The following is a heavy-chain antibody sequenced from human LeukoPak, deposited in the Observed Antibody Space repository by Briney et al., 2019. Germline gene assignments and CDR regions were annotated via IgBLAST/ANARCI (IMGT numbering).Heavy chain of an antibody. Sequence: SETLSLTCTVSGGSISSYYWSWIRQPPGKGLEWIGYIYYSGSTNYNPSPKNRVTISVDTSKDQFSLKLSPVTAADTAVYYCAAPAAGTGRGFQHWGQGTLVTVSS. D-gene: IGHD6-13*01. V-gene: IGHV4-59*01. CDR1: GGSISSYY. CDR2: IYYSGST. CDR3: AAPAAGTGRGFQH. J-gene: IGHJ1*01.